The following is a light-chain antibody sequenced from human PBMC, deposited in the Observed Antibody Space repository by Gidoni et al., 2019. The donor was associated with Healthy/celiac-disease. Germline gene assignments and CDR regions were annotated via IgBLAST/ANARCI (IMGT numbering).Light chain of an antibody. V-gene: IGKV3-15*01. Sequence: EIVMTQSPATLSVSPGERATLSCRASQSVSSNLAWYQQKPGQAPRLLIYGASTRATGIPARFSGSGSGTEFTLTISSLQSEDFAVYYCQQYNNWPRTFAQXTKVEIK. J-gene: IGKJ1*01. CDR3: QQYNNWPRT. CDR1: QSVSSN. CDR2: GAS.